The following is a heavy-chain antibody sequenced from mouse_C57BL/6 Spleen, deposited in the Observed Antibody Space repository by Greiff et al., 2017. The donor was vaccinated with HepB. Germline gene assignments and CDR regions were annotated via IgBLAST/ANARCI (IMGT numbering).Heavy chain of an antibody. CDR3: ARRLHRYGSSYYYAMDY. Sequence: DVKLVESGGGLVKPGGSLKLSCAASGFTFSDYGMHWVRQAPEKGLEWVAYISSGSSTIYYADTVKGRFTISRDNAKNTLFLQMTSLRSEDTAMYYCARRLHRYGSSYYYAMDYWGQGTSVTVSS. CDR2: ISSGSSTI. J-gene: IGHJ4*01. D-gene: IGHD1-1*01. V-gene: IGHV5-17*01. CDR1: GFTFSDYG.